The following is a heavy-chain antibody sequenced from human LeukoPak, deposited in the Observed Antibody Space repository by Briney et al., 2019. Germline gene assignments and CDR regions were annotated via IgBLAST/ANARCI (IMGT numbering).Heavy chain of an antibody. Sequence: KPSETLSLTCAVYGGSFSGYYWSWIRQPPGKGLEWIGEINHSGSTNYNPSLKSRVTISVDTSKNQFSLKLSSVTAADTAVYYCARGRDYGGPSYCFDYWGQGTLVTVSS. CDR1: GGSFSGYY. CDR3: ARGRDYGGPSYCFDY. V-gene: IGHV4-34*01. J-gene: IGHJ4*02. D-gene: IGHD4-17*01. CDR2: INHSGST.